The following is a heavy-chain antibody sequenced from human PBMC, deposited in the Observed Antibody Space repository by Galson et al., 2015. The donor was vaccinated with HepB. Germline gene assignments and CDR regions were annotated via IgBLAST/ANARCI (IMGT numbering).Heavy chain of an antibody. CDR3: ATATRVDYYDSSGAYFDY. CDR2: IIPIFGTA. CDR1: GGTFSSYA. Sequence: SVKVSCKASGGTFSSYAISWVRQAPGQGLEWMGGIIPIFGTANYAQKFQGRVTITADESTSTAYMELSSLRSEDTAVYYCATATRVDYYDSSGAYFDYWGQGTLVTVSS. V-gene: IGHV1-69*13. D-gene: IGHD3-22*01. J-gene: IGHJ4*02.